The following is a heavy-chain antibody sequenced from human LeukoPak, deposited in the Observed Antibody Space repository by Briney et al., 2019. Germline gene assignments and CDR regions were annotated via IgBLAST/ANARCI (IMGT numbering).Heavy chain of an antibody. D-gene: IGHD6-13*01. CDR3: AKTTMAAAAPFDY. V-gene: IGHV3-30*02. J-gene: IGHJ4*02. CDR2: IRYDASSK. CDR1: TVIFNSNG. Sequence: PGGSLRLSCTASTVIFNSNGMHWVRQAPGKGLEWVAFIRYDASSKYYADSVKGRFTISRDASKNTSYLQMNSLRVEDTAVYYCAKTTMAAAAPFDYWGQGTLVTVSS.